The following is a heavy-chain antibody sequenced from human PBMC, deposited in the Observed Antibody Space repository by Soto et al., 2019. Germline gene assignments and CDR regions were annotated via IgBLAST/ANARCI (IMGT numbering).Heavy chain of an antibody. CDR1: GYTFTSYG. D-gene: IGHD3-22*01. V-gene: IGHV1-18*01. Sequence: ASVKVSCKASGYTFTSYGISWVRQAPGQGLEWMGWISPYNGNANYAQKLQGGVTITADKSTSTAYMELSSLRSEDTAVYYCARETVVVNHAFDIWGQGTMVTVSS. J-gene: IGHJ3*02. CDR2: ISPYNGNA. CDR3: ARETVVVNHAFDI.